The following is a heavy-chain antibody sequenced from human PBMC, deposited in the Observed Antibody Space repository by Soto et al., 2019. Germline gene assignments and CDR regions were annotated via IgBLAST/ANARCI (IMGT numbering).Heavy chain of an antibody. CDR2: IYTSDNT. Sequence: QVQLQESGPRLVKPSETLSLTCTVSGGSVSGYYWSWIRQTAGKGLEWIGRIYTSDNTDFSPSLKSRVAMSVDTSKNQFSLKLPSVTAADTGVYYCARGGARAVAATFDHWGQGSLVTVSS. CDR1: GGSVSGYY. D-gene: IGHD6-19*01. CDR3: ARGGARAVAATFDH. J-gene: IGHJ4*02. V-gene: IGHV4-4*07.